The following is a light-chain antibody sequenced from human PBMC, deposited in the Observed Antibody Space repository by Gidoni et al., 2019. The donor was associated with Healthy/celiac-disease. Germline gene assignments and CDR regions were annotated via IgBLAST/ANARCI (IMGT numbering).Light chain of an antibody. V-gene: IGKV3-20*01. Sequence: EIVLTHSPGTLSLSPGERATLSCRASPSVSSSYLAWYQQKPGQAPRLLLYGASSRATGIPDRFSCSGSGTDFTLTISRLEPEDFAVYYCQQYGSSWWTFGQGTKVEIK. CDR3: QQYGSSWWT. CDR2: GAS. CDR1: PSVSSSY. J-gene: IGKJ1*01.